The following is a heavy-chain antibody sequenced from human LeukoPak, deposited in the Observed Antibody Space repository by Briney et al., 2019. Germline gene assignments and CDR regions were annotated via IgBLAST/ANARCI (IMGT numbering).Heavy chain of an antibody. CDR2: ISGSGRTT. V-gene: IGHV3-23*01. J-gene: IGHJ4*02. CDR3: ARGSYIAARPGGFDY. D-gene: IGHD6-6*01. Sequence: PGGSLRLSCAASGFTFSNYAMSWVRQAPGKGLEWVSVISGSGRTTDSADSVKGRFTLSRDNSKNTLYLQMNSLRAEDTAVYYCARGSYIAARPGGFDYWGQGTLVTVPS. CDR1: GFTFSNYA.